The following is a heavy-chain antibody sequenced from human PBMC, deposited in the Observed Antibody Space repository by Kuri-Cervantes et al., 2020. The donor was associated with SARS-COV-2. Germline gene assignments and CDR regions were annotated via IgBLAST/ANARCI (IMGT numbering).Heavy chain of an antibody. D-gene: IGHD1-26*01. V-gene: IGHV2-70*12. CDR1: GFSLNTRGMS. Sequence: SGPTLVKPTQTLTLTCSISGFSLNTRGMSVSWFRRPPGKALEWLARIEWNDDKYYSTSLKTKLSVSKDTSENQRALTLSNMDPLDSATYYCARMPGLAGSYSYDYWGQGTPVTVSS. J-gene: IGHJ4*02. CDR2: IEWNDDK. CDR3: ARMPGLAGSYSYDY.